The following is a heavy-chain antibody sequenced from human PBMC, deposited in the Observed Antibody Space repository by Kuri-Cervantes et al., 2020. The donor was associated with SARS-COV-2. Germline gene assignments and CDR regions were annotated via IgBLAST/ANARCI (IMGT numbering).Heavy chain of an antibody. Sequence: ESLKISCAVYGGSFSGYYWSWIRQPPGKGLEWIGSIYYSGSTYYNPSLKSRVTISVDTSKNQFSLKLSSVTAADTAVYYCARLLLTYHDFWSGPATFDYWGQGTLVTVSS. J-gene: IGHJ4*02. CDR3: ARLLLTYHDFWSGPATFDY. D-gene: IGHD3-3*01. CDR2: IYYSGST. CDR1: GGSFSGYY. V-gene: IGHV4-34*01.